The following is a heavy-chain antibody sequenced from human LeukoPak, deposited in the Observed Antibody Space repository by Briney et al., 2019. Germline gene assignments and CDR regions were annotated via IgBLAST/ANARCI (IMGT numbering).Heavy chain of an antibody. CDR3: AKRPSYCSSTSCSAY. CDR1: GFTFSSYA. CDR2: ISGSGGST. Sequence: GGSLRLSCAASGFTFSSYAMSWVLQAPGKGLEWVSAISGSGGSTYYADSVKGRFTISRDNSKNTLYLQMNSLRAEDTAVYYCAKRPSYCSSTSCSAYWGQGTLVTVSS. V-gene: IGHV3-23*01. J-gene: IGHJ4*02. D-gene: IGHD2-2*01.